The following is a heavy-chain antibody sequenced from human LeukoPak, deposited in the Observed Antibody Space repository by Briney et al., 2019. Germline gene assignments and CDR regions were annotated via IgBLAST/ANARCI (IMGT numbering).Heavy chain of an antibody. CDR1: GYSFTGYY. D-gene: IGHD3-10*01. J-gene: IGHJ6*02. CDR3: RGGGGGSGTYIPYAMDV. CDR2: INPNIGGT. V-gene: IGHV1-2*02. Sequence: GASVKVSCKASGYSFTGYYMHWVRQAPGQGLEWMGWINPNIGGTDYAQQFQGRLTMTRDTSISTAYMELRRLRPDDTAVYYCRGGGGGSGTYIPYAMDVWGQGTTVTVSS.